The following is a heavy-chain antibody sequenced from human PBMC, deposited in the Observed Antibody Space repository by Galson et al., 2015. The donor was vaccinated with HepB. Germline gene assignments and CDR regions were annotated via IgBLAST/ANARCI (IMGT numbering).Heavy chain of an antibody. D-gene: IGHD3-9*01. CDR3: AREGVGYDILTGYYRPGLLDY. J-gene: IGHJ4*02. CDR2: ISSSSSTI. Sequence: SLRLSCAASGFTFSSYSMNWVRQAPGKGLEWVSYISSSSSTIYYADSVKGRFTISRDNAKNSLYLQMNSLRDEDTAVYYCAREGVGYDILTGYYRPGLLDYWGQGTLVTVSS. CDR1: GFTFSSYS. V-gene: IGHV3-48*02.